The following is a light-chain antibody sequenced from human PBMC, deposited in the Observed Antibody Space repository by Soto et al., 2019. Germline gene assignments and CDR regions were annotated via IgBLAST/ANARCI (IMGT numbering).Light chain of an antibody. CDR1: SSNIGRKH. V-gene: IGLV1-47*02. CDR2: SSD. Sequence: QSVLTQPPSASGTPGQRITISCSGSSSNIGRKHVFWYQQLPGTAPKVLIYSSDQRPSGVPDRFSASKSGTSASLVISGLRSEDEADYHCAAWDDSLSGWVFGGGTQLTVL. CDR3: AAWDDSLSGWV. J-gene: IGLJ7*01.